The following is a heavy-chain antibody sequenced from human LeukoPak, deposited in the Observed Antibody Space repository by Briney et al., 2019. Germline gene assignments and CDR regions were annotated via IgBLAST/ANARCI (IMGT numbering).Heavy chain of an antibody. V-gene: IGHV1-18*01. CDR2: ISAYNGNT. J-gene: IGHJ4*02. CDR1: GYTFTSYG. CDR3: ARLTITMVRGVISDY. D-gene: IGHD3-10*01. Sequence: GASVKVSCKASGYTFTSYGISWVRQAPGQGLEWMGWISAYNGNTNYAQKLQGRVTMTTDTSTSTAYMELRSLRSDDTAVYYCARLTITMVRGVISDYWVQGTLVTVSS.